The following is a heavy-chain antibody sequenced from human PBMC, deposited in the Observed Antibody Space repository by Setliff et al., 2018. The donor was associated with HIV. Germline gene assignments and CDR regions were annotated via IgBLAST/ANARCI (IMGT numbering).Heavy chain of an antibody. J-gene: IGHJ6*03. V-gene: IGHV4-61*02. CDR2: IYTSGST. CDR3: ARGVIETDYDYVDIYYYNYMDV. Sequence: SETLSLTCTLSGFSISSDGFYWNWIRQPAGKGLEWIGRIYTSGSTDYNPSLKSRVTISVDTSKKHFSLRLTSVTAADTAVYFCARGVIETDYDYVDIYYYNYMDVWGKGTTVTVS. D-gene: IGHD5-12*01. CDR1: GFSISSDGFY.